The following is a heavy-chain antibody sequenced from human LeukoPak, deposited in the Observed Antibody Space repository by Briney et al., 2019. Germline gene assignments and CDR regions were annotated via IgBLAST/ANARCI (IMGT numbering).Heavy chain of an antibody. J-gene: IGHJ4*02. CDR1: GFTFGSYA. Sequence: GGSLRLSCAASGFTFGSYAMSWVRQAPGKGLEWVSAISGSGGSTYYADSVKGRFTISRDNSKNTLYLQMNSLRAEDTAVYYCAKDSEQYYDFWSAPIDYWGQGTLVTVSS. D-gene: IGHD3-3*01. CDR3: AKDSEQYYDFWSAPIDY. CDR2: ISGSGGST. V-gene: IGHV3-23*01.